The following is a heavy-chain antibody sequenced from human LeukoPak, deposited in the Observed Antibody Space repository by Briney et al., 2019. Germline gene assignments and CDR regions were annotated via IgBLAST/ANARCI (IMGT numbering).Heavy chain of an antibody. D-gene: IGHD3-16*02. CDR1: GFTFSSYA. CDR3: ARDRDYDYVWGSHRYWGPLSRYYGMDV. CDR2: ISYDGSNK. J-gene: IGHJ6*02. V-gene: IGHV3-30-3*01. Sequence: GGSLRLSCAASGFTFSSYAMHWVRQAPGKGLEWVAVISYDGSNKYYADSVKGRFTISRDNSKNTLYLQMNSLRAEDTAVYYCARDRDYDYVWGSHRYWGPLSRYYGMDVWGQGTTVTVSS.